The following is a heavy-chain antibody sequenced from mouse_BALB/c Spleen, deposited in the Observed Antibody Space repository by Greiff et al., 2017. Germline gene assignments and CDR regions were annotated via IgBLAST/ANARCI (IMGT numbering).Heavy chain of an antibody. V-gene: IGHV1-54*01. J-gene: IGHJ3*01. D-gene: IGHD2-4*01. CDR1: GYAFTNYL. CDR2: IYPGGGYT. Sequence: QVQLKQSGAELVRPGTSVKVSCKASGYAFTNYLMEWVKQRPGHGLAWIGDIYPGGGYTNYNEKFKGKATLTADTSSSTAYMQLSSLTSEDSAVYFCARGDHDVFAYWGQGTLVTVSA. CDR3: ARGDHDVFAY.